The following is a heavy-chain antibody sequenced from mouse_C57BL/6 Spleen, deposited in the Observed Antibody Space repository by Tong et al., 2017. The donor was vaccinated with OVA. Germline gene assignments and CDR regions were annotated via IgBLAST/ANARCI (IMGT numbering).Heavy chain of an antibody. CDR2: IYPGDGDT. D-gene: IGHD1-2*01. CDR3: ARVLRLGYYFDY. Sequence: VQLQQSGAELARPGASVKLSCKASGYTFTSYWMQWVKQRPGQGLEWIGAIYPGDGDTRYTQKFKGKATLTADKSSSTAYMELSSLTAEDSAVYYCARVLRLGYYFDYWGQGTTLTVSS. CDR1: GYTFTSYW. J-gene: IGHJ2*01. V-gene: IGHV1-87*01.